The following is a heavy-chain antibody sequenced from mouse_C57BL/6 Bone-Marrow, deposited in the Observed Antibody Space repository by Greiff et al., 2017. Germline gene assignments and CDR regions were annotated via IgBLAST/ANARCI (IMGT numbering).Heavy chain of an antibody. V-gene: IGHV1-69*01. CDR2: IDPSDSYT. CDR3: ARVSMVTY. Sequence: VQLQQPGAELVMPGASVKLSCKASGYTFTSYWMHWVKQRPGQGLEWFGEIDPSDSYTNYNQKFKGKSTLTVDKSSSTAYMQHSSLTSEDSAVYYCARVSMVTYWGQGTTLTVSS. J-gene: IGHJ2*01. CDR1: GYTFTSYW. D-gene: IGHD2-2*01.